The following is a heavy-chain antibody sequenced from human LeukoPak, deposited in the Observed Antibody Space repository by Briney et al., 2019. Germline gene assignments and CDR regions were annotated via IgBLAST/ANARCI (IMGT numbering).Heavy chain of an antibody. V-gene: IGHV3-23*01. CDR2: ISGSGGST. CDR3: AKDPTIVVVPAATGYNY. J-gene: IGHJ4*02. CDR1: GFTFSSYA. Sequence: GGSLRLSCAASGFTFSSYAMRWVRQAPGKGLEWVSAISGSGGSTYYADSVKGRFTISRDNSKNTLYLQMNSLRAEDTAVYYCAKDPTIVVVPAATGYNYWGQGTLVTVSS. D-gene: IGHD2-2*01.